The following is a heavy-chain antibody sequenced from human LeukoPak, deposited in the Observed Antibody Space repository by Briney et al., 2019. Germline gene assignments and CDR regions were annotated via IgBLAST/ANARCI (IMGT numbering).Heavy chain of an antibody. CDR2: IRYDGSNK. V-gene: IGHV3-30*02. CDR3: AKEEVPYSNAWYFDL. CDR1: GFTFSSYG. Sequence: GGSLRLSCAASGFTFSSYGMHWVRQAPGKGLEWVAFIRYDGSNKYYADSVKGRFTISRDNSKNTLYLQMNSLRAEDTAVYYSAKEEVPYSNAWYFDLWGRGTLVTVSS. J-gene: IGHJ2*01. D-gene: IGHD4-11*01.